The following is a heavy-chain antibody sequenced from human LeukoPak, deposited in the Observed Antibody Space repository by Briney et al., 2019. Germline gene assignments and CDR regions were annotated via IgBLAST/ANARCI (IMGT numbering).Heavy chain of an antibody. CDR2: INHSGST. J-gene: IGHJ6*02. CDR3: ARGKLTRWAGTTGRVRDYYYYGMDV. CDR1: GGSFSGYY. Sequence: SETLSLTCAVYGGSFSGYYWSWIRQPPVKGLEWIGEINHSGSTNYNPSLKSRVTISVDTSKNQFSLKLSSVTAADTAVYYCARGKLTRWAGTTGRVRDYYYYGMDVWGQGTTVTVSS. V-gene: IGHV4-34*01. D-gene: IGHD1-1*01.